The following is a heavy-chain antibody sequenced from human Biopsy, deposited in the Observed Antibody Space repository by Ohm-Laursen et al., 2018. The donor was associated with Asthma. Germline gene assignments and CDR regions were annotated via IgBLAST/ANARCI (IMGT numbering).Heavy chain of an antibody. CDR2: ISYDGSTK. Sequence: SLRLSCAASGFSFSNFAIHWVRQAPGKGLEWVAVISYDGSTKYSADSVKGRFIVSRDISKNILSLQMNSLRPEDTAVYYCARDVVWFREVGGMDVWGQGTTVTVSS. J-gene: IGHJ6*02. CDR1: GFSFSNFA. D-gene: IGHD3-10*01. CDR3: ARDVVWFREVGGMDV. V-gene: IGHV3-30*01.